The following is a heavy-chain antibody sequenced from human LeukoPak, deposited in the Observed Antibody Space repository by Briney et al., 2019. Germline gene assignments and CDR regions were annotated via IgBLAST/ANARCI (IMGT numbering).Heavy chain of an antibody. V-gene: IGHV3-21*04. D-gene: IGHD5-12*01. CDR1: GFTFSSYS. CDR2: ISSSSSYI. Sequence: GGSLRLSCAASGFTFSSYSMNWVRQAPGKGLEWVSSISSSSSYIYYADPVKGRFTISRDNSKNTLYLQMNSLRAEDTAVYYCAKAIRGIVATIGGYWGQGTLVTVSS. J-gene: IGHJ4*02. CDR3: AKAIRGIVATIGGY.